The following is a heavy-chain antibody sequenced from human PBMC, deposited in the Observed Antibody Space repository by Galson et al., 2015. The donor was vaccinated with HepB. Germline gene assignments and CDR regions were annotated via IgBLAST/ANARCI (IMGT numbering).Heavy chain of an antibody. CDR2: ISGSGGST. J-gene: IGHJ4*02. Sequence: SLRLSCAASGFTFSSYSMNWVRQAPGKGLEWVSAISGSGGSTYYADSVKGRFTISRDNSKNTLYLQMNSLRAEDTAVYYCAKRRSSWYDPPTPNFDYWGQGTLVTVSS. D-gene: IGHD6-13*01. V-gene: IGHV3-23*01. CDR3: AKRRSSWYDPPTPNFDY. CDR1: GFTFSSYS.